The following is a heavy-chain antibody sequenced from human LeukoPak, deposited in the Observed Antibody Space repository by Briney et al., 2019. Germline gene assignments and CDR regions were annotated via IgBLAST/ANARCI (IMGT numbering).Heavy chain of an antibody. D-gene: IGHD1-1*01. CDR3: ARPQSELEDYYYYYYMDV. V-gene: IGHV3-48*01. CDR2: ISLSSSTI. J-gene: IGHJ6*03. Sequence: GGSLRLSCAASGFSFSNYNMNWVRQAPGKGLEWVSYISLSSSTIYYADSVRGRFTISRDNAKNSLYLQMNSLRAEDTAVYYCARPQSELEDYYYYYYMDVWGKGTTVTISS. CDR1: GFSFSNYN.